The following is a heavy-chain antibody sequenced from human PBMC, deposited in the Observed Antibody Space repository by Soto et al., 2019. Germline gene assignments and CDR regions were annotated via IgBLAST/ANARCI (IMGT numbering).Heavy chain of an antibody. Sequence: HPGGSLRLSCVASGFSFSSYAMSWVRQAPGKGLEWVSVISGSDGSTYYADSVKGRFTISRDNSKNTLYLQMNSLRAEDTAVYYGAKGRKRDAWYEDYWGQGTLVTVSS. D-gene: IGHD6-13*01. CDR1: GFSFSSYA. J-gene: IGHJ4*02. V-gene: IGHV3-23*01. CDR2: ISGSDGST. CDR3: AKGRKRDAWYEDY.